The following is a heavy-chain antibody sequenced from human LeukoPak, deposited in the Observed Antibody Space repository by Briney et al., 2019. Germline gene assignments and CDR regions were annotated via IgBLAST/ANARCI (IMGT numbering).Heavy chain of an antibody. CDR3: ARDYRIVGALGALDY. CDR2: IKQDGSEK. J-gene: IGHJ4*02. Sequence: GGSLRLSCAASGFTFSSYWMSWVRQAPGKGLEWVANIKQDGSEKYYVDSVKGRFTISRDNAKNSLYLQMNSLRAEDTAVYYCARDYRIVGALGALDYWGQGTLVTVSS. V-gene: IGHV3-7*01. CDR1: GFTFSSYW. D-gene: IGHD1-26*01.